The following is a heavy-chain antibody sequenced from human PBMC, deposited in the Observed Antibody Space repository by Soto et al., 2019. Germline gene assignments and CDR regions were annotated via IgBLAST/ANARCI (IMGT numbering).Heavy chain of an antibody. CDR3: ARHLFDYDILTGYYKSNWFDP. D-gene: IGHD3-9*01. CDR2: SSFTGNT. V-gene: IGHV4-39*01. J-gene: IGHJ5*02. CDR1: GDSLSRGNYY. Sequence: SETLSLTCTVSGDSLSRGNYYWGWVRQPPGKGLEWIGSSSFTGNTFFNPSLKSRVNILVDTSKNQFSLKLSSVTAADTAVYYCARHLFDYDILTGYYKSNWFDPWGQGTLVTVS.